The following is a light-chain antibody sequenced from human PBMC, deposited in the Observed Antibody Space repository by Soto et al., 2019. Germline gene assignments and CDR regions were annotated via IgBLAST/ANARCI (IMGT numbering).Light chain of an antibody. V-gene: IGKV3-20*01. CDR2: GAS. Sequence: ETALTQKRSALSRSREECSSRTCRASQSVSNNYLAWYQQKPGQAPRLLIYGASNRATGIPDRFICSGSRTDFTLSISRLQPEDFAGYYCQQYGSSGTFGQGTKVDIK. CDR3: QQYGSSGT. J-gene: IGKJ1*01. CDR1: QSVSNNY.